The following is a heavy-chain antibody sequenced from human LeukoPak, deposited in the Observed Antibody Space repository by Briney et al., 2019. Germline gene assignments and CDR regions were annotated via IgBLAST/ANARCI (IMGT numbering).Heavy chain of an antibody. CDR3: ARDLESDEGDYGDVLPGY. V-gene: IGHV1-24*01. J-gene: IGHJ4*02. CDR2: FDPEDGEA. Sequence: ASVKVSCKVSGYTLTELSMHWVRQAPGKGLEWMGGFDPEDGEAIYAQKFQGRVTMTEDTSTDTAYMELSSLRSEDTAVYYCARDLESDEGDYGDVLPGYWGQGTLVTVS. D-gene: IGHD4-17*01. CDR1: GYTLTELS.